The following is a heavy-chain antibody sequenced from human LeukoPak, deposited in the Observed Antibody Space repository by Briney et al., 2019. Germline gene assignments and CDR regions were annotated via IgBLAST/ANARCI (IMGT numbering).Heavy chain of an antibody. J-gene: IGHJ6*03. V-gene: IGHV1-18*01. CDR3: ARDAVDYGDYVYYYYYYMDV. CDR2: ISAYNGNT. CDR1: GYTFTSYG. Sequence: ASVKVSCKTSGYTFTSYGISWVRQAPGQGLEWMGWISAYNGNTNYAQKLQGRVTMTTDTSTSTAYMEPRSLRSDDTAVYYCARDAVDYGDYVYYYYYYMDVWGKGTTVTVSS. D-gene: IGHD4-17*01.